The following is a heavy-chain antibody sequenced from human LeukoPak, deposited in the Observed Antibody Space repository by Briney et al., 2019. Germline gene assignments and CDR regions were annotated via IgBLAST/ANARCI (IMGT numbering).Heavy chain of an antibody. D-gene: IGHD5-24*01. V-gene: IGHV4-59*08. J-gene: IGHJ4*02. CDR2: IYYSGST. CDR3: ARGGRDGYTLYPLDY. CDR1: GGSISSYY. Sequence: SETLSLTCTVSGGSISSYYWSWIRQPPGKGLEWIGYIYYSGSTNYNPSLKGRVTISVDTSKNQLSLKLRSVTAADTAVYYCARGGRDGYTLYPLDYWGQGTLVTVSS.